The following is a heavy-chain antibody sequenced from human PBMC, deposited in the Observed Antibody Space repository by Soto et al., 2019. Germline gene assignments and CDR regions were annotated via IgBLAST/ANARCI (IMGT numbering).Heavy chain of an antibody. Sequence: ASVKVSCKASGYTFTSYGISWVRQAPGQGLEWMGWISAYNGNTNYAQKLQGRVTMTTDTSTSTAYMELRSLRSGDTAVYYCARTTHCSLRMTPSYYRTNVLAQATTFTV. CDR1: GYTFTSYG. CDR2: ISAYNGNT. J-gene: IGHJ6*02. CDR3: ARTTHCSLRMTPSYYRTNV. V-gene: IGHV1-18*01. D-gene: IGHD3-10*02.